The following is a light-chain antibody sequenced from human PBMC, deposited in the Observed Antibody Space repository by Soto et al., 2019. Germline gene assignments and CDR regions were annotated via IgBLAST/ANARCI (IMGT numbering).Light chain of an antibody. CDR2: DVT. V-gene: IGLV2-14*03. Sequence: QSALTQPASVSGSPGQSITISCTGTSSDIGANNYVSWYQQHPGKAPKLMIYDVTNRPSGVSNRFSGSKSGNTASLTVSGLQAEDEADYYCSSYTPSSTLFGGGTKLTVL. CDR1: SSDIGANNY. J-gene: IGLJ2*01. CDR3: SSYTPSSTL.